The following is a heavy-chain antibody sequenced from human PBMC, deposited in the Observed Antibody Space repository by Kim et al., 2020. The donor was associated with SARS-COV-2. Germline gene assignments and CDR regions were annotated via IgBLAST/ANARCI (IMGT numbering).Heavy chain of an antibody. CDR3: ARAIGPRYAFDI. J-gene: IGHJ3*02. Sequence: GGSLRLSCAASGFTLSSYTLHWGRQAPGKGLEWVALISHDGSNKYYADSVKGRFTISRDNSKNTLYLQMNSLRAEDTAVYYCARAIGPRYAFDIWGQGTMVTVSS. V-gene: IGHV3-30-3*01. D-gene: IGHD3-10*01. CDR1: GFTLSSYT. CDR2: ISHDGSNK.